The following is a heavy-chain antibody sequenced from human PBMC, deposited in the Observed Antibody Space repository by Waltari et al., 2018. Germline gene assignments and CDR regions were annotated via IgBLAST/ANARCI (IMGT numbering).Heavy chain of an antibody. CDR3: ARYTGYGMDV. CDR1: GFAFSRYD. V-gene: IGHV3-13*01. D-gene: IGHD5-18*01. J-gene: IGHJ6*02. CDR2: IYTTGDT. Sequence: EMQLVESGGGLVQPGGSLSLSCAASGFAFSRYDMYWVRQAAGKGLECVSGIYTTGDTYYPGSVKGRFTISRENAKNSLDLQMNNLRPGDTGVYYCARYTGYGMDVWGQGTTVTVSS.